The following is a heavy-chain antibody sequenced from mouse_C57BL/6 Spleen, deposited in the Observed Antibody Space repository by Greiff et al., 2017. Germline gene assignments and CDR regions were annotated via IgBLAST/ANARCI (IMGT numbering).Heavy chain of an antibody. CDR2: IYPGSGST. Sequence: QVQLQQSGAELVKPGASVKMSCKASGYTFTRYWITWVKQRPGQGLEWIGDIYPGSGSTNYNEKFKSKATLTVDTSSSTAYMQLSSLTSEDAAVYSCARERGGPDYWGQGTTLTVSS. CDR3: ARERGGPDY. CDR1: GYTFTRYW. V-gene: IGHV1-55*01. J-gene: IGHJ2*01.